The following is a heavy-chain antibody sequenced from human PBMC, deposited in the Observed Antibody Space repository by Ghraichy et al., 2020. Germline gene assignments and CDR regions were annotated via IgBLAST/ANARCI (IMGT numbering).Heavy chain of an antibody. CDR1: GGSISLYY. CDR2: IFYTGIT. D-gene: IGHD6-19*01. CDR3: ARGVHSSGWSDF. V-gene: IGHV4-59*01. J-gene: IGHJ4*02. Sequence: SQTLSLTCTVSGGSISLYYWSWIRQPPGKGLEWIGSIFYTGITNYNPSLKSRVTISVDTSKNQFSLRLTSVTAADTAVYYCARGVHSSGWSDFWGQGTLISVSS.